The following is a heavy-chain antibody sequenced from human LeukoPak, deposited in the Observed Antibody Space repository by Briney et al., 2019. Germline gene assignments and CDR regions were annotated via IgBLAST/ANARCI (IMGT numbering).Heavy chain of an antibody. CDR3: ASGGYCGSTDCYPNWFDP. CDR1: GGSISSGGYY. J-gene: IGHJ5*02. D-gene: IGHD2-2*01. Sequence: PSETLSLTCTVSGGSISSGGYYWSWIRQPPGKGLEWIGYIYHSGSTYYNPSLKSRVTISVDRSKNQFSLKLSSVTAADTAVYYCASGGYCGSTDCYPNWFDPWGQGTLVTVSS. V-gene: IGHV4-30-2*01. CDR2: IYHSGST.